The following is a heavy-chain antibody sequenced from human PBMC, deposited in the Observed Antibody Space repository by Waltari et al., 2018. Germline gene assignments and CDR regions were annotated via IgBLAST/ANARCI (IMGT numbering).Heavy chain of an antibody. V-gene: IGHV3-21*01. CDR2: ISSSSSYI. Sequence: EVQLVESGGGLVKPGGSLRLSCAASGFTFSSYSMNWVRQAPGKGLGGVSSISSSSSYIYYADSVKGRFTISRDNAKNSLYLQMNSLRAEDTAVYYCARDHRGSSSFHYWGQGTLVTVSS. CDR3: ARDHRGSSSFHY. J-gene: IGHJ4*02. CDR1: GFTFSSYS. D-gene: IGHD6-6*01.